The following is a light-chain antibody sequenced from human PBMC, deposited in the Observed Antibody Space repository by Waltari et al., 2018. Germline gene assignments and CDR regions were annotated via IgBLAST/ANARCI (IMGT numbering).Light chain of an antibody. Sequence: QSVLTQPPSVSGAPGQRVTISCTGGASNIGANFDAHWYRYLPGTAPTLLIYSIKNRPSGFPDRFSGSRSGTSASLAITGLQTDDEAEYYCQSYDNVVNALVFGGGTKVTVL. CDR1: ASNIGANFD. J-gene: IGLJ3*02. V-gene: IGLV1-40*01. CDR2: SIK. CDR3: QSYDNVVNALV.